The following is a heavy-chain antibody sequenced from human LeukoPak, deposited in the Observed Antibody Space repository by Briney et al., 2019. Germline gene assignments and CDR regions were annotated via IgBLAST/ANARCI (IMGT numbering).Heavy chain of an antibody. V-gene: IGHV4-59*02. J-gene: IGHJ4*02. Sequence: SETLSLTCTVSGGSVPNFYWNWIRQSLGKRLGWIGYIYNSGSINYNPSLKSRVAISEDTSKNQFSLKLSSVTAADTAVYYCARATVAGAFDFWGQGTLVTVPS. CDR2: IYNSGSI. D-gene: IGHD6-19*01. CDR1: GGSVPNFY. CDR3: ARATVAGAFDF.